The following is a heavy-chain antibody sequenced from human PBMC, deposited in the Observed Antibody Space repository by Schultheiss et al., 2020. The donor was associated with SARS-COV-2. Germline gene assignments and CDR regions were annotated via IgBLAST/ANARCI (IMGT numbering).Heavy chain of an antibody. D-gene: IGHD1-26*01. CDR3: AAGGGSYTLYYYYYMDV. CDR2: INPNSGGT. CDR1: GYTFTSYG. Sequence: ASVKVSCKASGYTFTSYGISWVRQAPGQGLEWMGWINPNSGGTNYAQKFQGRVTMTRDTSISTAYMELSRLRSDDTAVYYCAAGGGSYTLYYYYYMDVWGKGTTVTVSS. J-gene: IGHJ6*03. V-gene: IGHV1-2*02.